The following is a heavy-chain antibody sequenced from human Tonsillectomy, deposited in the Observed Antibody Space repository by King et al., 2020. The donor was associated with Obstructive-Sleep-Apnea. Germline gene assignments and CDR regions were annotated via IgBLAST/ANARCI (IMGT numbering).Heavy chain of an antibody. CDR1: GFTFSSYA. V-gene: IGHV3-30*04. J-gene: IGHJ6*02. Sequence: VQLVESGGGVVQPGRSLRLSCAASGFTFSSYAMHWVRQAPGKGLEWVAIVSYDGSNNYYADSVKGRFTISRDNSKNTLYLRMNSLRTEDTAVYYCARDHYYYYSMDVWGQGTTVTVSS. CDR3: ARDHYYYYSMDV. CDR2: VSYDGSNN.